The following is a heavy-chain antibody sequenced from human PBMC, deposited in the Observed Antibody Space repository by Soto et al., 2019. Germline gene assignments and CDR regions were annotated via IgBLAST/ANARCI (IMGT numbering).Heavy chain of an antibody. V-gene: IGHV4-30-2*01. J-gene: IGHJ5*02. Sequence: QLQLQESGSGLVRPSQTLSLTCAVSGGSISSGGYSWNWIRQPPGKGLEWIGYIYHSRSTRYNPSLKSRVTISVDKSKNQFSLKLSSVTAADTAVYYCARDQLEGNWFDPWGQGTLVTVSS. CDR2: IYHSRST. CDR1: GGSISSGGYS. D-gene: IGHD1-1*01. CDR3: ARDQLEGNWFDP.